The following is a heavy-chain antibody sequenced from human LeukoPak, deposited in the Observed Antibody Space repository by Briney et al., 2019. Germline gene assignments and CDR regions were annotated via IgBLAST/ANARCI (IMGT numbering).Heavy chain of an antibody. CDR3: AREPADIVVVPAAEAFDI. D-gene: IGHD2-2*01. CDR1: GGSISSSSYY. V-gene: IGHV4-30-4*08. CDR2: IYYSGST. J-gene: IGHJ3*02. Sequence: PSETLSLTCTVSGGSISSSSYYWSWIRQPPGKGLEWIGYIYYSGSTYYNPSLKSRVTISVDTSKNQFSLKLSSVTAADTAVYYCAREPADIVVVPAAEAFDIWGQGTMVTVSS.